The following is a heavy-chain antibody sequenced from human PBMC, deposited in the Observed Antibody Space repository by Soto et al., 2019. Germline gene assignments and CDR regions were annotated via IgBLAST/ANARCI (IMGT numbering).Heavy chain of an antibody. Sequence: SETLSLTCTVSGGSISSSSYYWGWIRQPPGKGLEWIGSIYYSGSTYYNPSLKSRVTISVDTSKNQFSLKLSSVTAADTAVYYCAGHRGDIVVVSEEDTTDYWGQGTLVTVSS. D-gene: IGHD2-15*01. CDR2: IYYSGST. J-gene: IGHJ4*02. CDR3: AGHRGDIVVVSEEDTTDY. V-gene: IGHV4-39*01. CDR1: GGSISSSSYY.